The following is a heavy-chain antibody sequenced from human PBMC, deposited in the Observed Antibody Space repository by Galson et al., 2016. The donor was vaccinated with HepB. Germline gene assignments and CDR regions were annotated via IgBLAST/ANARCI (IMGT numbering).Heavy chain of an antibody. CDR1: GGTFSSYV. Sequence: SVKVSCKASGGTFSSYVIGWVRQAPGQGLEWVGWISAYNGDTKYAQKFQGRVTMTTDTSTSTVYMEMRSLRSDDTAVYYCAREGTLRYCSDVGCHYDYYGMDIWGQGTLVTVSS. CDR3: AREGTLRYCSDVGCHYDYYGMDI. CDR2: ISAYNGDT. J-gene: IGHJ6*02. V-gene: IGHV1-18*01. D-gene: IGHD2-15*01.